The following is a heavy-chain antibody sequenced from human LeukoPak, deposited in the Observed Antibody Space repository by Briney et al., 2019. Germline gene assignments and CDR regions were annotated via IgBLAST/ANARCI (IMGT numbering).Heavy chain of an antibody. CDR2: IWYDGSNK. CDR1: GFTFSNSG. J-gene: IGHJ4*02. D-gene: IGHD3-22*01. Sequence: GGSLRLSCAASGFTFSNSGMHWVRQAPGKGLEWVAVIWYDGSNKYYADPVKGRFTISRNNSKNTLYLQMNSLRAEDTAVYYCARELPPVVKFYFDYWGQGTLVTVSS. CDR3: ARELPPVVKFYFDY. V-gene: IGHV3-33*01.